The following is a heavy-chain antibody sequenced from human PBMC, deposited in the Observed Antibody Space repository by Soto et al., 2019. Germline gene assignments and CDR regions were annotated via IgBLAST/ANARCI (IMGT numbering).Heavy chain of an antibody. V-gene: IGHV1-69*06. CDR2: IIPIFGTA. CDR3: ARVGIVVVVAATPDNAFDI. J-gene: IGHJ3*02. D-gene: IGHD2-15*01. Sequence: GASVKVSCKASGGTFSSYAISWVRQAPGQGLEWMGGIIPIFGTANYAQKFQGRVTITADKSTSTAYMELSSLRSEDTAVYYCARVGIVVVVAATPDNAFDIWGQGTMVTVSS. CDR1: GGTFSSYA.